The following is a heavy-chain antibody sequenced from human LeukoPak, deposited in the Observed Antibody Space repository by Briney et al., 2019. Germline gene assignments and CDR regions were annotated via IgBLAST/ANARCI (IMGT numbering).Heavy chain of an antibody. D-gene: IGHD5-12*01. Sequence: SQTLSLTCTASGGSISSGGYYWSWIRQHPGKGLEWIGYIYYSGSTYYNPSLKSRVTISVDTSKNQFSLKLSSVTAADTAVYYCAREEHSGYDSFDYWGQGTLVTVSS. J-gene: IGHJ4*02. CDR2: IYYSGST. CDR3: AREEHSGYDSFDY. CDR1: GGSISSGGYY. V-gene: IGHV4-31*03.